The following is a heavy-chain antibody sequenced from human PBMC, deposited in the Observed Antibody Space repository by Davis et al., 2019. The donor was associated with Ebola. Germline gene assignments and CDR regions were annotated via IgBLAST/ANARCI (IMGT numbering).Heavy chain of an antibody. V-gene: IGHV3-33*01. J-gene: IGHJ6*02. CDR1: GFTFSSYG. CDR2: IWYDGSNK. D-gene: IGHD3-10*01. Sequence: GGSLRLSCAASGFTFSSYGMHWVRQAPGKGLEWVAVIWYDGSNKYYADSVKGRFTISRDDSKNTLYLEMNSLGAEDTAVYYCGGYTINYYYGMDVWGQGTTVTVSS. CDR3: GGYTINYYYGMDV.